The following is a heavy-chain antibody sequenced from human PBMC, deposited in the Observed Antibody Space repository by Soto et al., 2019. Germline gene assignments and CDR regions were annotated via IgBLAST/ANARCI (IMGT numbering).Heavy chain of an antibody. CDR1: GFTFINYA. CDR2: ISYDGSNK. Sequence: QVQLVESGGGVVQPGRSLRLSCAASGFTFINYAMHWVRQAPGKGLEWVAVISYDGSNKYYADSVKGRFTISRDNSKNTLYLQMNSLRSEDTAVYYCARLFSSTNMAIARAEYFQYWGQGTLVTVSS. J-gene: IGHJ1*01. CDR3: ARLFSSTNMAIARAEYFQY. V-gene: IGHV3-30-3*01. D-gene: IGHD5-12*01.